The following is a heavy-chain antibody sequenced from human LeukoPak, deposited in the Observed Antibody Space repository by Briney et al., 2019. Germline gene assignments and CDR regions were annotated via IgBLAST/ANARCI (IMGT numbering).Heavy chain of an antibody. V-gene: IGHV3-53*01. CDR1: GFTVSNNY. CDR3: ARSLYGSGSLYYYYYYMDV. D-gene: IGHD3-10*01. Sequence: GGSLRLSCAASGFTVSNNYMRWVRQAPGKGLEWVSLIYSGGSTYYADSVKGRFTISRDNSKNTLYLQMNSLRAEDTAVYYCARSLYGSGSLYYYYYYMDVWGKGTTVTIS. CDR2: IYSGGST. J-gene: IGHJ6*03.